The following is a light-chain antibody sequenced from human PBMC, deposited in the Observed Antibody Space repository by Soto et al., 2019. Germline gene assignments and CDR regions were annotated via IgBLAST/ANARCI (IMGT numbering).Light chain of an antibody. CDR3: CSYAGNYSPDVV. CDR1: SSDVGGYNY. CDR2: DVS. Sequence: QSALTQPRSVSGSPGQSVTISCTGTSSDVGGYNYVSWYQQHPGKAPKLMIYDVSKRPSGVPDRFSGSKSGNTASLTISGLQAEDEADYFCCSYAGNYSPDVVFGGGTKVTVL. V-gene: IGLV2-11*01. J-gene: IGLJ2*01.